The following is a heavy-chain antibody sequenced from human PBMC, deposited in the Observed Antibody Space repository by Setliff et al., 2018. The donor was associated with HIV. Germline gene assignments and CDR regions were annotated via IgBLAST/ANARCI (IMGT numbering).Heavy chain of an antibody. CDR3: ARAAYSGTYLWEPATDL. V-gene: IGHV4-61*09. CDR2: IYTSGST. D-gene: IGHD1-26*01. Sequence: PSETLSLTCTVSGGSISSGRYYWSWIRQPAGKGLEWIGHIYTSGSTNYSPSLKSRVTLSVDTSKNQLSLNLSSVTATDTAVYYCARAAYSGTYLWEPATDLWGRGTLVTVSS. CDR1: GGSISSGRYY. J-gene: IGHJ2*01.